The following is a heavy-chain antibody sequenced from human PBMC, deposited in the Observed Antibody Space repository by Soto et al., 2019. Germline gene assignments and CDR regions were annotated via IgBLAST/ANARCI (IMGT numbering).Heavy chain of an antibody. D-gene: IGHD5-18*01. J-gene: IGHJ4*02. CDR1: GGSISSYY. CDR3: ARTKVDTAMVEYFDY. V-gene: IGHV4-59*12. CDR2: IYYSGST. Sequence: PSETLSLTCTVSGGSISSYYWSWIRQPPGKGLEWIGYIYYSGSTNYNPSLKSRVTISVDTSKNQFSLKLSSVTAADTAVYYCARTKVDTAMVEYFDYWGQGTLVTVSS.